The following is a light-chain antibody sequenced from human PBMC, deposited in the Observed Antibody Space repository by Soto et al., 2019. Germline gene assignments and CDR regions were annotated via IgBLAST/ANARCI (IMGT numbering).Light chain of an antibody. CDR2: KAS. V-gene: IGKV1-5*03. J-gene: IGKJ1*01. Sequence: DIQMTQSPSTLSGSVGDRVTITCRASQTISSWLAWYQQKPGKAPKLLIYKASTLKSGVQSRFSVSGSGTEFTLTISSLKPDDFATYYFQQYNSYSEAFGQGTKVDLK. CDR3: QQYNSYSEA. CDR1: QTISSW.